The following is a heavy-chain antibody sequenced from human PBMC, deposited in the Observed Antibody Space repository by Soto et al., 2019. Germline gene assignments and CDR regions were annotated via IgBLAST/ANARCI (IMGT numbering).Heavy chain of an antibody. J-gene: IGHJ5*02. CDR2: IYHSGST. D-gene: IGHD5-12*01. CDR1: GGSISSGGYS. Sequence: SETLSLTCAVSGGSISSGGYSWSWIRQPPGKGLEWIGYIYHSGSTYYNPSLKSRVTISVDRSKNQFSLKLSSVTAADTAVYYCARRIVALGNWFDPWGQGTLLTVSS. CDR3: ARRIVALGNWFDP. V-gene: IGHV4-30-2*01.